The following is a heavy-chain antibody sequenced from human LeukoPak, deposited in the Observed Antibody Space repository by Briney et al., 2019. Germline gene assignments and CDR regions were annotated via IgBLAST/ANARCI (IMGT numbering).Heavy chain of an antibody. J-gene: IGHJ5*02. CDR2: IYYSGST. CDR3: ARVPNWFDP. Sequence: PSETLSLTCTVSGGSISSHYWSWIRQPPGKGLEWVWYIYYSGSTNYNPSLKSRVTISVDTSKNQFSLKLSSVTAADTAVYYCARVPNWFDPWGQGTMVTVSS. CDR1: GGSISSHY. V-gene: IGHV4-59*11.